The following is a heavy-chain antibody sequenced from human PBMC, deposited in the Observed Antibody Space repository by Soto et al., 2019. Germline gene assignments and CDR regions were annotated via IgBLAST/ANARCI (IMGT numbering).Heavy chain of an antibody. J-gene: IGHJ3*02. CDR2: IYSGGST. V-gene: IGHV3-66*01. Sequence: EVQLVESGGGLVQPGGSLRLSCAASGFTVSSNYMSWVRQAPGKGLEWYSVIYSGGSTYYADSVKGRFTISRDNSKNTLYLQMNSLRAEDTAVYYCASYYDSSGYSRRDAFDIWGKGTMVTVSS. CDR1: GFTVSSNY. CDR3: ASYYDSSGYSRRDAFDI. D-gene: IGHD3-22*01.